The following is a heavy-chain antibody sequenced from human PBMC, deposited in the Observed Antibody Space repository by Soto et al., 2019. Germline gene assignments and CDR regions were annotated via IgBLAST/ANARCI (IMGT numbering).Heavy chain of an antibody. CDR3: VRDLNGDFYY. V-gene: IGHV1-18*01. CDR2: INGYGHGA. J-gene: IGHJ4*02. D-gene: IGHD3-10*01. CDR1: GYSFTTYG. Sequence: QVQLVQSGAEVRQPGASVKVSCKASGYSFTTYGMSWVRQAPGQGLEYMGWINGYGHGAKYVQRFQGRFSMTTDTSTSTVYIDLRSLTSDDTAVYYCVRDLNGDFYYWGQGTVVIVSP.